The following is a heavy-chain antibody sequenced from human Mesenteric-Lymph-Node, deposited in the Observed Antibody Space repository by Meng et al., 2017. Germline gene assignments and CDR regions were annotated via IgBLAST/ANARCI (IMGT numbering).Heavy chain of an antibody. V-gene: IGHV3-30*01. CDR3: ARRQRLMGATITQPGPFDY. CDR1: GFTFSDYA. CDR2: TSYDGSNK. J-gene: IGHJ4*02. D-gene: IGHD1-26*01. Sequence: GGSLRLSCAASGFTFSDYAMHWVRQAPGKGLEWVAITSYDGSNKFYADSVKGQFTISRDNSKNTLYLQMNSLRPEDTAVYYCARRQRLMGATITQPGPFDYWGQGTLVTVSS.